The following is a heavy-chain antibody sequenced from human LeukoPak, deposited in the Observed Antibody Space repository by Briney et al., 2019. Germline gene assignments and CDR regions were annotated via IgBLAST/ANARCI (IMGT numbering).Heavy chain of an antibody. J-gene: IGHJ4*02. D-gene: IGHD5-12*01. CDR3: AREPADYSGYDGDY. V-gene: IGHV3-48*01. Sequence: GGSLRLSCAASGFTFSSYSMNWVRQAPGKGLEWVSYISSSSSTIHYADPVKGRFTISRDNAKNSLYLQMNSLRAEDTAVYYCAREPADYSGYDGDYWGQGTLVTVSS. CDR1: GFTFSSYS. CDR2: ISSSSSTI.